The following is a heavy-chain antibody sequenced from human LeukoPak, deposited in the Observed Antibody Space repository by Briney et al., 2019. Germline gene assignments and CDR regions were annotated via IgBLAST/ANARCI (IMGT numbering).Heavy chain of an antibody. V-gene: IGHV3-30*04. CDR1: GFTFSSYA. CDR3: ALATGGPFDY. Sequence: GGSLRLSCAASGFTFSSYAMHWVRQAPGKGLEWVAVISYDGSNKYYADPVKGRFTISRDNSKNTLYLQMNSLRAEDTAVYYCALATGGPFDYWGQGTLVTVSS. CDR2: ISYDGSNK. D-gene: IGHD1-1*01. J-gene: IGHJ4*02.